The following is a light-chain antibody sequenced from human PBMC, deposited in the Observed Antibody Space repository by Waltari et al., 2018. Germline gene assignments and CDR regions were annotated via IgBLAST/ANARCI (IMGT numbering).Light chain of an antibody. CDR1: QNPSSN. V-gene: IGKV3-15*01. Sequence: EIVMTQSPATLSVSPGERATLPCRASQNPSSNLAWYLAKPGQAPRLLISGTSTRATGVPARFSGRGVGTEFTLTISRLEPEDFAVYYCQQYGNSLTFGGGTKVEIK. J-gene: IGKJ4*01. CDR3: QQYGNSLT. CDR2: GTS.